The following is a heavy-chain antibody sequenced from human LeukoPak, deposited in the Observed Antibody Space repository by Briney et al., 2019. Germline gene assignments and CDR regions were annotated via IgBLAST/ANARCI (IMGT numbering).Heavy chain of an antibody. Sequence: SQTLSLTCTVSGGSISSGDYYWSWIRQPPGKGLEWIGYIYYSGSTYYNPSLKSRVTISVDTSKNQFSLKLSSVTAADTAVYYCATGYCSSTSCLNYYYYGMDVWGQGTTVTVSS. D-gene: IGHD2-2*01. CDR3: ATGYCSSTSCLNYYYYGMDV. V-gene: IGHV4-30-4*01. J-gene: IGHJ6*02. CDR2: IYYSGST. CDR1: GGSISSGDYY.